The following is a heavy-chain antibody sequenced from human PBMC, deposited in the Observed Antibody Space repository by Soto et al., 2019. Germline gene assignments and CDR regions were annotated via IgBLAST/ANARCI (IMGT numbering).Heavy chain of an antibody. J-gene: IGHJ4*02. CDR1: GYTFTGYY. Sequence: SVKVSCKASGYTFTGYYMHWVRQAPGQGLEWMGWINPNSGGTNYAQKFQGRVTMTRDTSISTAYMELSRLRSDDTAVYYCARLLDYGDYPTDYWGQGTLVTVS. CDR2: INPNSGGT. D-gene: IGHD4-17*01. CDR3: ARLLDYGDYPTDY. V-gene: IGHV1-2*02.